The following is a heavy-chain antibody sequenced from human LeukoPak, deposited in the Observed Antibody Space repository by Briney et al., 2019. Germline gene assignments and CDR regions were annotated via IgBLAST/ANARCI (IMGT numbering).Heavy chain of an antibody. CDR3: ARLPRGLIRSY. CDR2: IYHSGSTDSYSGST. J-gene: IGHJ4*02. D-gene: IGHD3-22*01. V-gene: IGHV4-39*01. Sequence: SETLSLTCSVSGDSLNSSRFYWGWVREPPGKGLEWIAPIYHSGSTDSYSGSTYYKTSLKSRVTISVDSSKNQFSLRLSSVTASDTAVYYCARLPRGLIRSYWGQGTLVTVSS. CDR1: GDSLNSSRFY.